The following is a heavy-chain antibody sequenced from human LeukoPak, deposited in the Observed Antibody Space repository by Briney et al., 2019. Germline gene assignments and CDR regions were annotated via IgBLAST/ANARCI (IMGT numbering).Heavy chain of an antibody. CDR1: GFTFSSYG. CDR2: ISYDGSNK. CDR3: AKAGRYCSGGSCYNWYFDL. J-gene: IGHJ2*01. V-gene: IGHV3-30*18. D-gene: IGHD2-15*01. Sequence: RPGGSLRLSCAASGFTFSSYGMHWVRQAPGKGLEWVAVISYDGSNKYYADSVKGRFTISRDNSKNTLYLQMNSLRAEDTAVYYCAKAGRYCSGGSCYNWYFDLWGRGTLVTVSS.